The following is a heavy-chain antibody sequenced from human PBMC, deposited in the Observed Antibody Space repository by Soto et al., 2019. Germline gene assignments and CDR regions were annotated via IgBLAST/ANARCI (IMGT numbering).Heavy chain of an antibody. CDR1: GGTFSSYA. V-gene: IGHV1-69*13. CDR3: ARDIPSIAARPSGLLDY. CDR2: IIPIFGTA. Sequence: SVKVSCKASGGTFSSYAISWVRQAPGQGLEWMGGIIPIFGTANYAQKFQGRVTITADESTSTAYMELSSLRSEDTAVYYCARDIPSIAARPSGLLDYWGQGTLVTVSS. D-gene: IGHD6-6*01. J-gene: IGHJ4*02.